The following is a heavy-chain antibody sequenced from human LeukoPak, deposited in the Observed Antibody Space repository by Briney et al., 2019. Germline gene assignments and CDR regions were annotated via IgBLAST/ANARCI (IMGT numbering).Heavy chain of an antibody. V-gene: IGHV1-69*05. J-gene: IGHJ5*02. CDR2: IIPIFGTA. CDR1: AGTFSSYA. CDR3: ARAKEWLRTYNWFDP. D-gene: IGHD5-12*01. Sequence: SVKVSCKASAGTFSSYAISWVRQAPGQGLEWMGGIIPIFGTANYAQKFQGRVTITTDESTSTAYMELSSLRSEDTAVYYCARAKEWLRTYNWFDPWGQGTLVTVSS.